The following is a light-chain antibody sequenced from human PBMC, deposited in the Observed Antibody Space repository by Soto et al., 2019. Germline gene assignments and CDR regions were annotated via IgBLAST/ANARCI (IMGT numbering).Light chain of an antibody. CDR3: QQNNDWPWT. CDR1: QSVSSN. V-gene: IGKV3-15*01. J-gene: IGKJ1*01. Sequence: EIVMTQSPGTLSVSPGERATLSCRAGQSVSSNLAWYQQRPGQAPRLLIYGASTRATGIPARFSGSGSGTDFTLTISSLQSEDFAIYYCQQNNDWPWTSGQGTKVEIK. CDR2: GAS.